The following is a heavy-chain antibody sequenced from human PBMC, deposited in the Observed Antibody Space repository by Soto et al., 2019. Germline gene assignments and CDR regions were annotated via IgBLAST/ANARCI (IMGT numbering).Heavy chain of an antibody. CDR1: AGSISSDGFY. CDR3: PRDRGGYCVFDY. D-gene: IGHD2-15*01. V-gene: IGHV4-31*01. Sequence: QVQLQESVPGLVKPSQTLSLTCSVSAGSISSDGFYWNWIRQPPGKGLEWIGYIYHSGGTYSIPSLRNQITISVDTSKNQFTLKLSSVTAADTALYYCPRDRGGYCVFDYWGQGTLVTVSS. J-gene: IGHJ4*02. CDR2: IYHSGGT.